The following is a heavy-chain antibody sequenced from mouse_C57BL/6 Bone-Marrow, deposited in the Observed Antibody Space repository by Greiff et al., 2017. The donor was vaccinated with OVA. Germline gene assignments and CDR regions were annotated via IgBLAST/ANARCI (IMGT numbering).Heavy chain of an antibody. CDR1: GYTFTSYW. J-gene: IGHJ3*01. Sequence: QVQLKQPGAELVMPGASVKLSCKASGYTFTSYWMHWVKQRPGQGLEWIGEIDPSDSYTNYNQKFKGKSTLTVDKSSSTAYMQLSSLTSEDSAVYYCARGDYDYDRWFAYWGQGTLVTVSA. D-gene: IGHD2-4*01. CDR2: IDPSDSYT. V-gene: IGHV1-69*01. CDR3: ARGDYDYDRWFAY.